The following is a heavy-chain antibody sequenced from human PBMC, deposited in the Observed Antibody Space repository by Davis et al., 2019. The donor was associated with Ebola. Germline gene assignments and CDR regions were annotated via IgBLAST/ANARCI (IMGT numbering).Heavy chain of an antibody. CDR2: IYYSGST. CDR1: GGSISSSSYY. D-gene: IGHD1-26*01. Sequence: SETLSLTCTVSGGSISSSSYYWGWIRQPPGKGLEWIGYIYYSGSTKYNPSLKSRVTISVDTSKNQFSLKLSSVTAADTAMYYCARRGYSGLYHGFDVWGQGTLVTVSS. V-gene: IGHV4-61*05. CDR3: ARRGYSGLYHGFDV. J-gene: IGHJ4*02.